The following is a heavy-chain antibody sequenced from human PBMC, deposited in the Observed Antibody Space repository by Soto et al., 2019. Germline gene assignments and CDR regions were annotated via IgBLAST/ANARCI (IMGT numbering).Heavy chain of an antibody. D-gene: IGHD2-15*01. Sequence: EVQLLESGGGLVQPGGSLRLSCAASGFTFSNYAMIWVRQAPGKGLEWVSVISGSGATTHYADSVKGRFTISRDNSKNTMYLRKNYLGAEDTAVYYCAESDLYYCYGGSCEYYSFDYWGQGTLVTVSS. CDR3: AESDLYYCYGGSCEYYSFDY. J-gene: IGHJ4*02. CDR2: ISGSGATT. V-gene: IGHV3-23*01. CDR1: GFTFSNYA.